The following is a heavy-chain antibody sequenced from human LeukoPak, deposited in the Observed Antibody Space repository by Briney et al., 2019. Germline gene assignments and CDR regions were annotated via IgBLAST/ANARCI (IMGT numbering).Heavy chain of an antibody. CDR2: IKRDGSEK. J-gene: IGHJ4*02. V-gene: IGHV3-7*01. CDR1: GFTFSNSW. CDR3: EGSAGY. Sequence: PGGSLRLCCAASGFTFSNSWMSWVRQAPGKGLEWVANIKRDGSEKYYVDSVKGRFTISRDNAKSSLFLQMNSLRADDTAVYYCEGSAGYWGQGTLVTVPS.